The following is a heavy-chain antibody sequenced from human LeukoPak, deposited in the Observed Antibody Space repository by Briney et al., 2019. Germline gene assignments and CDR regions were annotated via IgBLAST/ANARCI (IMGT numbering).Heavy chain of an antibody. CDR3: ARVGQAGTRY. Sequence: SETLSLTCAVYGGSXXXXYWSWIRQPPXXGLEWIGEINHSGSTNYNPSLKSRVTISVDTSKNQFSLKLSSVTAADTAVYYCARVGQAGTRYWGQGTLVTVSS. CDR1: GGSXXXXY. D-gene: IGHD6-13*01. CDR2: INHSGST. J-gene: IGHJ4*02. V-gene: IGHV4-34*01.